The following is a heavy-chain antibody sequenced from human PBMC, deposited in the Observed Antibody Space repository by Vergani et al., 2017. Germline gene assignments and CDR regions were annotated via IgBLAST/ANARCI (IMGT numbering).Heavy chain of an antibody. CDR2: IYYSGST. J-gene: IGHJ5*02. CDR3: ARVFSHGSGDNWFDP. D-gene: IGHD3-10*01. CDR1: GGSISGTNW. V-gene: IGHV4-30-4*08. Sequence: QVQLQESGPGLVKPPGTLSLTCAVSGGSISGTNWWSWIRQPPGKGLEWIGYIYYSGSTYYNPSLKSRVTISVDTSKNQFSLKLSSVTAADTAVYYCARVFSHGSGDNWFDPWGQGTLVTVSS.